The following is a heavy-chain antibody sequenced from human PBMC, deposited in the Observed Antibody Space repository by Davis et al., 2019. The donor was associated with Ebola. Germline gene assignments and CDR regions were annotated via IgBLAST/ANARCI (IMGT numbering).Heavy chain of an antibody. CDR2: IIPVVDTK. CDR3: ARGKWFDP. V-gene: IGHV1-69*04. J-gene: IGHJ5*02. CDR1: GGTFTNYA. Sequence: AASVKVSCKTSGGTFTNYAVNWVRQAPGQGLEWMGRIIPVVDTKDYAQKFQGRVILTADKATNTAYMELSGLRFDDTAVYYCARGKWFDPWGQGTLVTVSS.